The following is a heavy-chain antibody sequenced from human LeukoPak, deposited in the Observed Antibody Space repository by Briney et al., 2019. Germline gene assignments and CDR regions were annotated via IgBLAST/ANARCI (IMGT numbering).Heavy chain of an antibody. J-gene: IGHJ4*02. V-gene: IGHV3-23*01. CDR1: GFTFSSYA. Sequence: GASLRLSCAASGFTFSSYAMSWVRQAPGKGLEWVSAISGSGGSTYYADSVKGRFTISRDNSKNTLYLQMNGLRAEDTAVYYCAKDGRRYDFWSGSDYWGQGTLVTVSS. CDR3: AKDGRRYDFWSGSDY. CDR2: ISGSGGST. D-gene: IGHD3-3*01.